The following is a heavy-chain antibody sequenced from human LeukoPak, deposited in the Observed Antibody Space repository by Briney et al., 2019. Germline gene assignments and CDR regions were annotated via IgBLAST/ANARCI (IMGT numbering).Heavy chain of an antibody. J-gene: IGHJ6*02. Sequence: KNGESLKISCKGSGYSFTSYWIGWVRQMPGKGLEWMGIIYPGDSDTRYSPSFQGQVTISADKSISTAYLQWSSLKASDTAVYYCARHKTGYYDFWSGYYPHYYYYGMDVWGQGTTVTVSS. CDR2: IYPGDSDT. V-gene: IGHV5-51*01. CDR3: ARHKTGYYDFWSGYYPHYYYYGMDV. D-gene: IGHD3-3*01. CDR1: GYSFTSYW.